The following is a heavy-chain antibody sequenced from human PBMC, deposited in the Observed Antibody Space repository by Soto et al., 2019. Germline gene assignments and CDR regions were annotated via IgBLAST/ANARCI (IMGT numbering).Heavy chain of an antibody. D-gene: IGHD2-8*01. V-gene: IGHV4-59*01. J-gene: IGHJ5*02. CDR3: AREYLRWFDP. CDR2: IYHTGTT. Sequence: SETLSLTCTVSGDSITSYYWSWIRQAPGKGLEWVGYIYHTGTTTYNPSLKSRVAMSLDTSKKEVSLKVTSVTAADTAVYYCAREYLRWFDPWGQGTLVTVSS. CDR1: GDSITSYY.